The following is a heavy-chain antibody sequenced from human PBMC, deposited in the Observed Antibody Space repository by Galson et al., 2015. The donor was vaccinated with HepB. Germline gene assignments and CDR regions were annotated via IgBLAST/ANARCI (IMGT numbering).Heavy chain of an antibody. CDR1: GFTFSSYS. Sequence: SLRLSCAASGFTFSSYSMNWVRQAPGKGLEWVSSISSSSSYIYYADSVKGRFTISRDNAKNSLYLQMNSLRAEDTAVYYCARDYFDSPSGGMDVWGQGTTVTVSS. V-gene: IGHV3-21*01. J-gene: IGHJ6*02. CDR3: ARDYFDSPSGGMDV. D-gene: IGHD3-22*01. CDR2: ISSSSSYI.